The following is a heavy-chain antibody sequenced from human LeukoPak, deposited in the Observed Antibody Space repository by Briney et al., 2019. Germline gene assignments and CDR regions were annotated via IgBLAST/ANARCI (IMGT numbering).Heavy chain of an antibody. V-gene: IGHV3-53*01. D-gene: IGHD1-26*01. CDR1: GFTVSSNH. CDR3: ARARGSGSYENPYYFDY. J-gene: IGHJ4*02. CDR2: IYSGGST. Sequence: PGGSLRLSCAASGFTVSSNHMSWVRQAPGKGLEWVSVIYSGGSTDYADSVKGRFTISRDNLKNTLYLQMNSLRAEDTAVYYCARARGSGSYENPYYFDYWGQGTLVTVSS.